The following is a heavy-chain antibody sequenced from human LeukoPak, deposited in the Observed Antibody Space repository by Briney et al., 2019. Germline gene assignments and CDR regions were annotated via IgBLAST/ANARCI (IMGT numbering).Heavy chain of an antibody. CDR1: GFTFSIYW. Sequence: GGSLRLSCAAPGFTFSIYWMSWVRQAPGKGMEWVANINQGGSEEYYVDSVKGRFTISRDNGKNSLYLQMNSLRAEDTAVYYCARAGTTGSVDMWGQGTMVTVSS. D-gene: IGHD1-1*01. CDR2: INQGGSEE. J-gene: IGHJ3*02. V-gene: IGHV3-7*01. CDR3: ARAGTTGSVDM.